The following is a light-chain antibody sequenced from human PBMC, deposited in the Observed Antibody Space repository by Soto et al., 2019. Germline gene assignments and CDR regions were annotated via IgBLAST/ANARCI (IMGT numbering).Light chain of an antibody. Sequence: DVVMTQSPASLAVSLGERATINCKSSQSVLYSSNNKNYLAWYQQKPGQPPKLLIYWASTRESGVPDRFSGSGSGTDFTLTISSLQAEDVAVYYCQQYYSTPPTFGPGTKVDI. CDR1: QSVLYSSNNKNY. J-gene: IGKJ3*01. CDR3: QQYYSTPPT. V-gene: IGKV4-1*01. CDR2: WAS.